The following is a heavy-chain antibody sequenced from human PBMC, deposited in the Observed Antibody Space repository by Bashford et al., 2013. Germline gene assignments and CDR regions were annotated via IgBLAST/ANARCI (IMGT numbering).Heavy chain of an antibody. CDR3: ARECSTVTMSPFDY. CDR1: GFTFSNYA. Sequence: SGGSLRLSCAASGFTFSNYAMTWVRQAPGKGLEWVSAIGGSGGSTYYADSVKGRFTISRDNSKNTLSLQMNSLRAEDTAVYYCARECSTVTMSPFDYWGQGTLVTVSS. J-gene: IGHJ4*02. D-gene: IGHD4-11*01. V-gene: IGHV3-23*01. CDR2: IGGSGGST.